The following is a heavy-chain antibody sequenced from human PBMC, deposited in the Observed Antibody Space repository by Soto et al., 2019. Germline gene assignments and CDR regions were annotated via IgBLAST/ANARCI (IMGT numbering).Heavy chain of an antibody. D-gene: IGHD3-3*01. J-gene: IGHJ5*02. CDR1: GFTFSSYE. CDR2: ISSSGSTI. Sequence: GGSLRLSCAASGFTFSSYEMNWVRQAPGKGLEWVSYISSSGSTIYYADSVKGRFTISRDNAKNSLYLQMNSLRAEDTAVYYCARGLTRYYDFWSGPRVFDPWGQGTLVTVSS. CDR3: ARGLTRYYDFWSGPRVFDP. V-gene: IGHV3-48*03.